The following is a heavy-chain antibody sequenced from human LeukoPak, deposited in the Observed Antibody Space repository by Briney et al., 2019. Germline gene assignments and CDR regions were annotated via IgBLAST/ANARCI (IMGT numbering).Heavy chain of an antibody. V-gene: IGHV4-4*02. CDR1: GDSINSLDL. Sequence: SETLSLTCTVSGDSINSLDLWSWVRQPPGKGLEWIGEMYLSGTTHSNPSVKSRVTISIDKSKNQFFLNLSSVTAADTAVYYCARTMVTIQPIVYFDYWGQGTLVTVSS. CDR2: MYLSGTT. J-gene: IGHJ4*02. CDR3: ARTMVTIQPIVYFDY. D-gene: IGHD2-21*02.